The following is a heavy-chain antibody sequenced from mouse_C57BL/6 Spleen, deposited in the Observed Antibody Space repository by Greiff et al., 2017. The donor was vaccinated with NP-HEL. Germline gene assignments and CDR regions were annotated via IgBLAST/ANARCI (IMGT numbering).Heavy chain of an antibody. CDR3: ARRDGNYGYAMDY. V-gene: IGHV5-17*01. CDR2: ISSGSSTI. J-gene: IGHJ4*01. D-gene: IGHD2-1*01. Sequence: EVKLVESGGGLVKPGGSLKLSCAASGFTFSDYGMHWVRQAPEKGLEWVAYISSGSSTIYYADTVKGRFTISRDNAKNTLFLQMTSLRSEDTAMYYCARRDGNYGYAMDYWGQGTSVTVSS. CDR1: GFTFSDYG.